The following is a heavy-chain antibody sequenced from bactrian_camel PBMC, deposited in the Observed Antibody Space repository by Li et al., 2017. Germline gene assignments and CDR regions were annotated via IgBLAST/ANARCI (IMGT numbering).Heavy chain of an antibody. Sequence: HVQLVESGGGSVQAGGSLRLSCAASGYSVSTGYMAWFRQAPGKEREGVAAIDTAGAPTYTYAVASRFTISKDNVKNTLYLQMNDLKSEDTAMYYCAADNVNLQLARHYSYWGQGTQVTVS. CDR1: GYSVSTGY. J-gene: IGHJ4*01. V-gene: IGHV3S53*01. CDR2: IDTAGAP. CDR3: AADNVNLQLARHYSY. D-gene: IGHD7*01.